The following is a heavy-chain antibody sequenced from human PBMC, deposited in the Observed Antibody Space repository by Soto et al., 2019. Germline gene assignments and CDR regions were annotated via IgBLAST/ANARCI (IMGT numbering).Heavy chain of an antibody. CDR2: INHSGST. J-gene: IGHJ4*02. CDR3: ARYRIAAALDY. D-gene: IGHD6-13*01. V-gene: IGHV4-34*01. Sequence: SETLSLTCAVYGGSFSGYYWTWIRQPPGKGLEWIGEINHSGSTNYNPPLKSRVTMSVDASKNQFSLKLSSVTAADTAVYYCARYRIAAALDYWGQGTLVTVS. CDR1: GGSFSGYY.